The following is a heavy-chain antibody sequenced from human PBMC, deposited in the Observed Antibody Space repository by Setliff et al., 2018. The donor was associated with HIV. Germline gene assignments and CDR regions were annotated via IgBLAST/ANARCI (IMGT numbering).Heavy chain of an antibody. CDR2: MNPNSGNT. CDR1: GYTFTSYD. D-gene: IGHD3-22*01. J-gene: IGHJ6*03. Sequence: ASVKVSCKASGYTFTSYDINWVRQATGQGLEWMGWMNPNSGNTGYARKFHGRVTMTRDASISTAYMELNTLKFEDTAVYYCARARRDSYDRGRRNHYYIDVWGKGTTVTVSS. CDR3: ARARRDSYDRGRRNHYYIDV. V-gene: IGHV1-8*02.